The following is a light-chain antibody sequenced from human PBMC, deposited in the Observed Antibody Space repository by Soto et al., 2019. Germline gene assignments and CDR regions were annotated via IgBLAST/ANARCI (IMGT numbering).Light chain of an antibody. V-gene: IGKV1-33*01. CDR1: QDISNY. J-gene: IGKJ5*01. Sequence: DIQMTQSPSSLSASVGDRVTITCQASQDISNYLNWYQQKPGKAPKLLIYDASNLETGVPSRFSGSGSGTEFTLTISSLQSEDFAVYYCQQYNTWRSISFGQGTRLEIK. CDR2: DAS. CDR3: QQYNTWRSIS.